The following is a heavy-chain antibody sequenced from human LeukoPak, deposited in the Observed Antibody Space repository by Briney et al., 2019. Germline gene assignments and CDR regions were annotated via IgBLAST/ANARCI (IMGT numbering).Heavy chain of an antibody. CDR1: GYTFTSYG. CDR2: ISAYNGNT. Sequence: ASVKVSCKASGYTFTSYGISWVRQAPGQGLEWMGWISAYNGNTNYAQKLQGRVTMTTDTSTSTAYMELRSLRSDDTAMYYCARDFDVDTAMVSSQDYWGQGTLVTVSS. CDR3: ARDFDVDTAMVSSQDY. J-gene: IGHJ4*02. D-gene: IGHD5-18*01. V-gene: IGHV1-18*01.